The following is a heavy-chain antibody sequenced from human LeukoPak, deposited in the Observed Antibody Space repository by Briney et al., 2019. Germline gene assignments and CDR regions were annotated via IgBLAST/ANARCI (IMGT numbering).Heavy chain of an antibody. CDR3: AREPIIPPYYDSSGYSLPTQYYYYYYGMDV. D-gene: IGHD3-22*01. CDR1: GYTFTSYY. Sequence: ASVKVSCKASGYTFTSYYMQWVRQAPGQGLEWMGIINPSGGSTSYAQKFQGRVTMTRDTSTSTVYMELSSLRSEDTAVYYCAREPIIPPYYDSSGYSLPTQYYYYYYGMDVWGQGTTVTVSS. V-gene: IGHV1-46*01. CDR2: INPSGGST. J-gene: IGHJ6*02.